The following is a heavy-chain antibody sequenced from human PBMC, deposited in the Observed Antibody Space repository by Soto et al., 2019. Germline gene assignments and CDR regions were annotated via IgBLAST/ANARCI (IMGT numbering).Heavy chain of an antibody. J-gene: IGHJ3*02. D-gene: IGHD6-6*01. V-gene: IGHV3-53*01. CDR2: IYSGGST. CDR1: GFTVSSNY. CDR3: ARDRYSSSSGDAFDI. Sequence: GSLRLSCAASGFTVSSNYMSWVRQAPGKGLEWVSVIYSGGSTYYADSVKGRFTISRDNSKNTLYLQMNSLRAEDTAVYYCARDRYSSSSGDAFDIWGQGTMVTVSS.